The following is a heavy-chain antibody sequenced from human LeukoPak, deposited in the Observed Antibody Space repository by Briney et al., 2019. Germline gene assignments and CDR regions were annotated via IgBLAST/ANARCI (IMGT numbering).Heavy chain of an antibody. J-gene: IGHJ4*02. CDR2: IKQDGSQK. CDR3: ARGVPYASWSGPHYYDY. D-gene: IGHD3-3*01. CDR1: GFTFRSYC. Sequence: GGSLRLSCAASGFTFRSYCMSGVRRAPGKGLEGVANIKQDGSQKYCVDSVKARFSISRDNPNNAVYLQVKSLRREDTAVYYCARGVPYASWSGPHYYDYWGQGPLVPVSS. V-gene: IGHV3-7*01.